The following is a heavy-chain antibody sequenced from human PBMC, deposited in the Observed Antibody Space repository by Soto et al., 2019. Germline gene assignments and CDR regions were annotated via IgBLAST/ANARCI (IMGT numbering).Heavy chain of an antibody. CDR1: GGTFSSYA. D-gene: IGHD3-22*01. J-gene: IGHJ2*01. CDR2: NIPIFGTA. CDR3: ARRVGYDSSGYWDHWYFDL. Sequence: QVQLVQSGAEVKKPGSSVKVSCKASGGTFSSYAISWVRQAPGQGLEWMGGNIPIFGTANYAQKFQGRVTITADESTSTAYMELSSLRSEDTAVYYCARRVGYDSSGYWDHWYFDLWGRGTLVTVSS. V-gene: IGHV1-69*12.